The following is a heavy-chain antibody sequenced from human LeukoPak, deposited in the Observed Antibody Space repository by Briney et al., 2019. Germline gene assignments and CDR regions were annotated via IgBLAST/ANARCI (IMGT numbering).Heavy chain of an antibody. V-gene: IGHV4-59*01. J-gene: IGHJ6*02. CDR3: ARDVTVATTRIPGYYYYGMDV. Sequence: SETLSLTCTVSGGSISGYYWNWIRQPPGKGLEWIGYIYYSGSTNYNPSLKSRVTISVDTSKNQFSLKLSSVTAADTAVYYCARDVTVATTRIPGYYYYGMDVWGQGTTVTVSS. CDR1: GGSISGYY. D-gene: IGHD5-12*01. CDR2: IYYSGST.